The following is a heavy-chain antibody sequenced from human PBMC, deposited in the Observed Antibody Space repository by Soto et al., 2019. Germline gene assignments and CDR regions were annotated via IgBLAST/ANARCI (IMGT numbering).Heavy chain of an antibody. V-gene: IGHV3-11*01. CDR2: ISSSGGTI. J-gene: IGHJ4*02. D-gene: IGHD5-18*01. CDR3: ARASSPRDPWLDY. CDR1: GFTFSDDY. Sequence: PGGSLRLSCGASGFTFSDDYMSWIRQAPGKGLEWVSYISSSGGTIYYADSVKGRFTISRDNAKNSLFLQMNSLRADDTAVYYCARASSPRDPWLDYWGQGTQVTVSS.